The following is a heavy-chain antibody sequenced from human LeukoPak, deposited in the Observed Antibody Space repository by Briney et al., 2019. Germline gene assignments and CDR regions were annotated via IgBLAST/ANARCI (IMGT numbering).Heavy chain of an antibody. CDR1: GFTFSIYC. D-gene: IGHD2-2*01. V-gene: IGHV3-7*01. J-gene: IGHJ4*02. CDR2: IKQDGSEK. CDR3: ARALSGSTNCYACFDY. Sequence: GGSLRLSCAASGFTFSIYCMSWVRQAPGKGLEWVANIKQDGSEKYSKNSLYLQMNTLRAEDTAVYYCARALSGSTNCYACFDYWGQGTLVTVSS.